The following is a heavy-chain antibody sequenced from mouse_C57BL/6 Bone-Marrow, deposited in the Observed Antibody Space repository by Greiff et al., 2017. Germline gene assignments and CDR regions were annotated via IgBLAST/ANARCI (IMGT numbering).Heavy chain of an antibody. CDR2: INPNNGGT. J-gene: IGHJ3*01. CDR3: AVIYDGNPWFAY. CDR1: GYTFTDYN. V-gene: IGHV1-18*01. Sequence: EVQLQQSGPELVKPGASVKIPCKASGYTFTDYNMDWVKQSHGQSLEWIGDINPNNGGTIYNQKFKGKATLTVDKSSSTAYMELRSLTSEDTAVYYGAVIYDGNPWFAYWGQGTLVTVSA. D-gene: IGHD2-1*01.